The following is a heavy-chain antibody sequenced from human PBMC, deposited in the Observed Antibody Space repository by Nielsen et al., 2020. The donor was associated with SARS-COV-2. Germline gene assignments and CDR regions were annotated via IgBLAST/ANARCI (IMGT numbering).Heavy chain of an antibody. D-gene: IGHD3-3*01. V-gene: IGHV3-30-3*01. J-gene: IGHJ5*02. CDR3: AALRFLEWLFYNP. CDR1: GFSFSNYA. CDR2: TSHDENNK. Sequence: GESLKISCAASGFSFSNYAMHWVRQAPGKGLEWVAVTSHDENNKYYADSVQGRFTISRDNSQNTLFLQMNSLRAEDTAVYYCAALRFLEWLFYNPWGQGTLVTVSS.